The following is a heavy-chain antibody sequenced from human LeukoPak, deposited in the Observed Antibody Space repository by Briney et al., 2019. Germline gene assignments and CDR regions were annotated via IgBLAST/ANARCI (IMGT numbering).Heavy chain of an antibody. CDR1: GGSISSSSYY. CDR2: IYYSGST. J-gene: IGHJ5*02. D-gene: IGHD2-2*01. Sequence: SETLSLTCTVSGGSISSSSYYWGWIRQPPGKGLEWIGSIYYSGSTYYNPSLKSRVTISVDTSKNQFSLQLNSVTPEDTAVYYCARDSGVPIVVVPAASKTWWFDPWGQGTLVTVSS. V-gene: IGHV4-39*07. CDR3: ARDSGVPIVVVPAASKTWWFDP.